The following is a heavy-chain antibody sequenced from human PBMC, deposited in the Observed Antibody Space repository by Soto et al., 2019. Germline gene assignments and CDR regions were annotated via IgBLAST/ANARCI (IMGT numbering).Heavy chain of an antibody. CDR2: ISAYNGNT. D-gene: IGHD2-15*01. CDR3: ARDIGYCIGVSCYHLMLDAFDI. Sequence: ASVKVSCKASGYTFTSYGISWVRQAPGQGLEWMGWISAYNGNTNYAQKLQGRVTMTTDTSTSTAYMELRSLRSDDTAVYYCARDIGYCIGVSCYHLMLDAFDICGQGTTVTVS. J-gene: IGHJ3*02. V-gene: IGHV1-18*01. CDR1: GYTFTSYG.